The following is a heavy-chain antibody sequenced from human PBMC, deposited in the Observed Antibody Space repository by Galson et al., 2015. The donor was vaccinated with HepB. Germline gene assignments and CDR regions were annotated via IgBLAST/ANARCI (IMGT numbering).Heavy chain of an antibody. D-gene: IGHD3/OR15-3a*01. CDR3: ARGYNGFWGS. Sequence: SLRLSCAVSGFTFSTDWMSWVRQAPGKGLEWVANIKEDGSVKSYVDSVKGRFTISTDNAKNSLYLQMNSLRAEDPAVYYCARGYNGFWGSWGQGTLVTVSS. CDR2: IKEDGSVK. CDR1: GFTFSTDW. J-gene: IGHJ5*02. V-gene: IGHV3-7*03.